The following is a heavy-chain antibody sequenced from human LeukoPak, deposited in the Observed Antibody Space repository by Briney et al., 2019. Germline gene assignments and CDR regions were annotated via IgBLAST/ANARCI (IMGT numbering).Heavy chain of an antibody. CDR2: ISWNSGSI. V-gene: IGHV3-9*01. D-gene: IGHD6-19*01. CDR1: GFTFDDYA. CDR3: AKDIGSGWYDYFDY. J-gene: IGHJ4*02. Sequence: PGRSLRLSCAASGFTFDDYAMHWVRQAPGKGLEWVSGISWNSGSIGYADSVKGRFTISRDNAKNSLYLQMNSLRAEDTALYYCAKDIGSGWYDYFDYWGQGTLVTVS.